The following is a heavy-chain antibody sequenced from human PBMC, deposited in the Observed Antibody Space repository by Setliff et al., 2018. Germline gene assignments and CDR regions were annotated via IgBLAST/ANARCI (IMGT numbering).Heavy chain of an antibody. V-gene: IGHV4-39*07. D-gene: IGHD2-2*01. CDR1: GGSISDNNDY. CDR2: ISHSAN. Sequence: SSETLSLTCTVSGGSISDNNDYWGWIRQSPGKELEWIGGISHSANKYNPSLESRVPISPDTATNQFSLKLCSVTAADTAVYYCARDGPHCVTSSCPGAWFDPWGQGILVTVSS. CDR3: ARDGPHCVTSSCPGAWFDP. J-gene: IGHJ5*02.